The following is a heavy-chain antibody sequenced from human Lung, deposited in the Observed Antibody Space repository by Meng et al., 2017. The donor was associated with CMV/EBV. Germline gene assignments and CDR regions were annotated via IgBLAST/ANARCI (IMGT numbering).Heavy chain of an antibody. CDR2: ISGFSDYI. J-gene: IGHJ3*01. CDR3: ARDHGRTSDAFDV. CDR1: GFTFSSYT. D-gene: IGHD2-2*01. Sequence: GESLKISCEVSGFTFSSYTMNWVRQAPGKGLEWVSSISGFSDYIHYADSVKGRFTISRDNAKNSLYLQMNSLRADDTAVYYCARDHGRTSDAFDVWGPGTVVTVSS. V-gene: IGHV3-21*04.